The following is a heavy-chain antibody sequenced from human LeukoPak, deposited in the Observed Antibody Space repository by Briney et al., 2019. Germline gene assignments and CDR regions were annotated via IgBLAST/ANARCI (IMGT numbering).Heavy chain of an antibody. CDR2: ISYDGSNK. V-gene: IGHV3-30*18. Sequence: GRSLRLSCAASEFTFSSYGMHWVRQAPGKGLEWVAVISYDGSNKYYADSVKGRFTISRDNSKNTLYLQMNSLRAEDTAVYYCAKGGVRWTAAAYFDYWGQGTLVTVSS. D-gene: IGHD6-13*01. CDR1: EFTFSSYG. J-gene: IGHJ4*02. CDR3: AKGGVRWTAAAYFDY.